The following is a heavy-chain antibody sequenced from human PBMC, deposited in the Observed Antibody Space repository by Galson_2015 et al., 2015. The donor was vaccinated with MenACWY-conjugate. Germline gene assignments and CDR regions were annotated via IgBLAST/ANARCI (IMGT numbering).Heavy chain of an antibody. Sequence: SLRLSCAVSGFTFSRYWMHWVRQAPGKGLEWVADIKPDESEKYYADSVKGRFTISRDNVKNSLYLQMNSLRAEDTAVYYCASEDYYYDSSSRRKLSMDYWGQGTLVTVSS. CDR2: IKPDESEK. V-gene: IGHV3-7*03. CDR3: ASEDYYYDSSSRRKLSMDY. J-gene: IGHJ4*02. CDR1: GFTFSRYW. D-gene: IGHD3-22*01.